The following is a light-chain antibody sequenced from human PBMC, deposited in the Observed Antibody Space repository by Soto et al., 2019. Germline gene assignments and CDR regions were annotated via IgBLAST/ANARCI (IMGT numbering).Light chain of an antibody. Sequence: EIVLTQTPATLSLSPGERVTLSCRASQNIGDTYLACYQQKPGQAPRLLIYGVSDRGTGISDRFSASRSGTDFTLTISRLEPDDFAVYYCHQYSRSPVTFSPLTFGGGSKVEI. CDR1: QNIGDTY. CDR2: GVS. V-gene: IGKV3-20*01. CDR3: HQYSRSPVTFSPLT. J-gene: IGKJ4*01.